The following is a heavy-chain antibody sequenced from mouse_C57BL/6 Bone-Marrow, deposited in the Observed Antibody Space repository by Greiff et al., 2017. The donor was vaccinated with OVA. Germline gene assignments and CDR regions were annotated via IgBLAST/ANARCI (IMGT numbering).Heavy chain of an antibody. J-gene: IGHJ3*01. CDR3: ARGPLAY. Sequence: LVKPGDSVKISCKASGYSFTGYFMTWVMQSHGKSLEWIGRINPYNGDTFYNQKFKGKATLTVDKSSSTAHMELRSLTSEDSAVYYCARGPLAYWGQGTLVTVSA. CDR2: INPYNGDT. V-gene: IGHV1-20*01. CDR1: GYSFTGYF.